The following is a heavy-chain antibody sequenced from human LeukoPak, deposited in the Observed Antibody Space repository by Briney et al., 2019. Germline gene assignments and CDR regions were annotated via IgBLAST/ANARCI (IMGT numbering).Heavy chain of an antibody. CDR2: IKQDGSEK. J-gene: IGHJ4*02. Sequence: GGSLRLSCAASGFTFSSYWMSWVRPAPGEGPGWVGNIKQDGSEKYYVDSVKGRFAISRDNAKNSLYLQMNSLRAEDTAVYYCARGAAAGIAVAGTYDYWGQGTLVTVSS. CDR1: GFTFSSYW. CDR3: ARGAAAGIAVAGTYDY. D-gene: IGHD6-19*01. V-gene: IGHV3-7*01.